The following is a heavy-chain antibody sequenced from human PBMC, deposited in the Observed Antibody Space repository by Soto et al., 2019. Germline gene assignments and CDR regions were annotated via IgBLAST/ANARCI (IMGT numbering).Heavy chain of an antibody. J-gene: IGHJ3*02. CDR1: GFTFSSYW. Sequence: PGGSLRLSCAASGFTFSSYWMHWVRQAPGKGLVWVSRINSDGSSTSYADSVKGRFTISRDNAKNTLYLQMNSLRAEDTAVYYCARDRTYYDILTGLQREYAFAIWGQGTIVTV. CDR3: ARDRTYYDILTGLQREYAFAI. D-gene: IGHD3-9*01. V-gene: IGHV3-74*01. CDR2: INSDGSST.